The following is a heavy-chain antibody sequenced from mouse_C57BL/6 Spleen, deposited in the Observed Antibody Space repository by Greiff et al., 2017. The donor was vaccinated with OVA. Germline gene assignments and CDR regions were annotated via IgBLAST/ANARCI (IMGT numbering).Heavy chain of an antibody. CDR3: ARVGVYYGNYVGYFDV. D-gene: IGHD2-1*01. J-gene: IGHJ1*03. CDR1: GYTFTSDW. V-gene: IGHV1-61*01. Sequence: QVQLQQPGAELVRPGSSVKLSCKASGYTFTSDWMDWVKQRPGQGLEWIGNIYPSDSETHYNQKFKDKATLTVDKSSSTAYMQLSSLTSEDSAVYYCARVGVYYGNYVGYFDVWGTGTTVTVSS. CDR2: IYPSDSET.